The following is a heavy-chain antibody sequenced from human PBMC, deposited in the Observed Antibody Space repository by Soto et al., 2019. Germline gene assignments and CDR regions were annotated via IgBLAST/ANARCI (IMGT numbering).Heavy chain of an antibody. J-gene: IGHJ5*02. D-gene: IGHD6-13*01. CDR3: SRRHSSSSAFDP. Sequence: GESLKISCKGSGYSFTSYWISWVRQMPGKGLEWMGRIDPSDSYTNYSPSFQGHVTISADKSISTAYLQWSSLKASDTAMYYCSRRHSSSSAFDPCGQGTLVTVSA. CDR2: IDPSDSYT. V-gene: IGHV5-10-1*01. CDR1: GYSFTSYW.